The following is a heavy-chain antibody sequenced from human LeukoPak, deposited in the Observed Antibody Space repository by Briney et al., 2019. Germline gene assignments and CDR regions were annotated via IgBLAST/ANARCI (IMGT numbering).Heavy chain of an antibody. D-gene: IGHD4/OR15-4a*01. V-gene: IGHV3-53*01. CDR3: ARRAGAYSHPYDY. CDR1: GFTVSSNS. J-gene: IGHJ4*02. Sequence: GGSLRLSCTVSGFTVSSNSMSWVRQAPGKGLEWVSFIYSDNTHYSDSVKGRFTISRDNSKNTLYLRMNSLRAEDTAVYYCARRAGAYSHPYDYWGQGTLDTVSS. CDR2: IYSDNT.